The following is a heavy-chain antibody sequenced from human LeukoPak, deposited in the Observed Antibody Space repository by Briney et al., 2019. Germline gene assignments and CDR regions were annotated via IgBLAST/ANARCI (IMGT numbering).Heavy chain of an antibody. CDR3: ARDLTWDYYDSSGYYD. CDR1: GYTFTSYY. Sequence: ASVKVSCKASGYTFTSYYMHWVRQAPGQGLEWMGIINPSGGSTSYAQKFQGRVTMTRDTSTSTVYMELSSLRSEDTAVYYCARDLTWDYYDSSGYYDWGQGTLVTVSS. CDR2: INPSGGST. V-gene: IGHV1-46*01. J-gene: IGHJ4*02. D-gene: IGHD3-22*01.